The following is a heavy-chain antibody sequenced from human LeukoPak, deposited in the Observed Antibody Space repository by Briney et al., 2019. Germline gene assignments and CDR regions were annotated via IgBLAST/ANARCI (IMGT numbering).Heavy chain of an antibody. CDR3: AKRYPSSPDVVY. CDR1: GFTFSSYS. CDR2: ISSSSSYI. J-gene: IGHJ4*02. V-gene: IGHV3-21*04. Sequence: GGSLRLSCAASGFTFSSYSMNWVRQAPGKGLEWVSSISSSSSYIYYADSVKGRFTISRDNSKNTLYLQMDSLRAEDTAVYYCAKRYPSSPDVVYWGQGTLVIVSS. D-gene: IGHD1-14*01.